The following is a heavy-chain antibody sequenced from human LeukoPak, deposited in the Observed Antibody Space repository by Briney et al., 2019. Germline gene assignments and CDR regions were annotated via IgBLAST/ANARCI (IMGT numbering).Heavy chain of an antibody. CDR1: GFTFSDYY. CDR3: AREVGFGGSYFI. CDR2: ISSSGRTV. Sequence: GGSLRLSCAASGFTFSDYYMSWIRQAPGKGLEWVSYISSSGRTVYYADSVKGRFTISRDNAKNSLYLQMDSLRAEDTAVYYCAREVGFGGSYFIWGQGTMVTVSS. V-gene: IGHV3-11*01. D-gene: IGHD1-26*01. J-gene: IGHJ3*02.